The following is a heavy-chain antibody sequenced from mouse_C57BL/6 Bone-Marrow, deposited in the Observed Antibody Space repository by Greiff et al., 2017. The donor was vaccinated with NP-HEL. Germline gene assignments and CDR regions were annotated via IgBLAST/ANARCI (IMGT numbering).Heavy chain of an antibody. CDR1: GFTFSSYA. CDR3: ARDGYYVGFAY. J-gene: IGHJ3*01. CDR2: ISDGGSYT. V-gene: IGHV5-4*01. Sequence: DVMLVESGGGLVKPGGSLKLSCAASGFTFSSYAMSWVRQTPEKRLEWVATISDGGSYTYYPDNVKGRFTISRDNAKNNRYLQMSHLKSEDTAMYYWARDGYYVGFAYWGQGTLVTVSA. D-gene: IGHD2-3*01.